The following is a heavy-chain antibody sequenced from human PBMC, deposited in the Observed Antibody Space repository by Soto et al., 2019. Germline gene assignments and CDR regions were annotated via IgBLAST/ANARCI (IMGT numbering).Heavy chain of an antibody. CDR3: ARPQLDYGDYVLGTRGMDV. D-gene: IGHD4-17*01. CDR2: IYYSGST. J-gene: IGHJ6*02. Sequence: SETLSLTCTVSGGSISSSSYYWGWIRQPPGKGLEWIGSIYYSGSTYYNPSLKSRVTISVDTSENQFSLKLSSVTAADTAVYYCARPQLDYGDYVLGTRGMDVWGQGTTVTVS. V-gene: IGHV4-39*01. CDR1: GGSISSSSYY.